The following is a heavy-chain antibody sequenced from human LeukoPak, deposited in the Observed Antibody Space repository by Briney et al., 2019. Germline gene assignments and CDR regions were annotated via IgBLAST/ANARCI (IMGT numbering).Heavy chain of an antibody. Sequence: PSETLSLTCTVSGGSISNYYWSWLRQPPGKGLEGIGYIYYSGSTNYNPSLKTRLTISVDTSKNQFSLKLTSVTAADTAVYYCARVHRYCSGGRCYLLDYWGQGTLVTVSS. CDR1: GGSISNYY. D-gene: IGHD2-15*01. J-gene: IGHJ4*02. V-gene: IGHV4-59*01. CDR2: IYYSGST. CDR3: ARVHRYCSGGRCYLLDY.